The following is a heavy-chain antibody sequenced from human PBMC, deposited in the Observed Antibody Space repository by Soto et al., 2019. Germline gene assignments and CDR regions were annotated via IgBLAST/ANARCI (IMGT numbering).Heavy chain of an antibody. CDR3: ATTFEYNSGWYRFDY. V-gene: IGHV4-30-4*01. CDR1: GGSISSGDYY. D-gene: IGHD6-19*01. Sequence: SETLSLTCTVSGGSISSGDYYWSWIRQPPGKGLEWIGYIYSSGTTYYNPSLKSRVTISVDTSKNQFSLKLTSVTAADTAVYYCATTFEYNSGWYRFDYWGQGTLVTVSS. CDR2: IYSSGTT. J-gene: IGHJ4*02.